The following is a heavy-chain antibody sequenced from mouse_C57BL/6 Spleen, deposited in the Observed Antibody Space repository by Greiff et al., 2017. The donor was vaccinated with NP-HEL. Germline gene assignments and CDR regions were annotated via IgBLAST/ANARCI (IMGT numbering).Heavy chain of an antibody. Sequence: VQLQQSGAELVKPGASVKISCKASGYAFSSYWMNWVKQRPGKGLEWIGQIYPGDGDTNYNGKFKGKATLTADKSSSTAYMQLSSLTSEDSAVYFCAREGSNYLFDYWGQGTTLTVSS. CDR2: IYPGDGDT. V-gene: IGHV1-80*01. CDR1: GYAFSSYW. CDR3: AREGSNYLFDY. J-gene: IGHJ2*01. D-gene: IGHD2-5*01.